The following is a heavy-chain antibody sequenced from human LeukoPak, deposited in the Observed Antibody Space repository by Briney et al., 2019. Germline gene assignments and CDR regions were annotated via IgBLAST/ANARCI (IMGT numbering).Heavy chain of an antibody. V-gene: IGHV4-39*01. CDR3: ARHAGDIVVVVAATQRGFDY. Sequence: PSETLSLTCTVSGGSISSSSYYWGGIRQPPGKGREWMGGIYYRGITYYDPSHKSRVTISVDTSKNQSSLKLSSVTAAATAVYYCARHAGDIVVVVAATQRGFDYWGQGTLVTVSS. CDR1: GGSISSSSYY. D-gene: IGHD2-15*01. CDR2: IYYRGIT. J-gene: IGHJ4*02.